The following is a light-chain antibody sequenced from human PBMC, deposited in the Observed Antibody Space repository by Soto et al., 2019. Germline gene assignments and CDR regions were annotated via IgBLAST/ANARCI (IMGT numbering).Light chain of an antibody. Sequence: DIQMTQSPSALSASVGYTLTITCRASQSISRWLAWYQQKPXKAPKILISDASILENGVPSRFSGTGSGTEFTLTITNVQHDDFANYFCQQYNSFYLITFGQGTRLEIK. CDR1: QSISRW. J-gene: IGKJ5*01. CDR2: DAS. V-gene: IGKV1-5*01. CDR3: QQYNSFYLIT.